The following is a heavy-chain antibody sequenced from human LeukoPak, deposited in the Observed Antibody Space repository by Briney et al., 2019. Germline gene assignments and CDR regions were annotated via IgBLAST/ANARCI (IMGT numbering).Heavy chain of an antibody. CDR3: AREDSEQWLASKLGRTGIDY. V-gene: IGHV3-33*01. Sequence: PGRSLRLSCAASGFTFSSYGMHWVRQAPGKGLEWVAVIWYDGSNKYYADSAKGRFTISRDNSKNTLYLQMNSLRAEDTAVYYCAREDSEQWLASKLGRTGIDYWGQGTLVTVSS. CDR2: IWYDGSNK. D-gene: IGHD6-19*01. J-gene: IGHJ4*02. CDR1: GFTFSSYG.